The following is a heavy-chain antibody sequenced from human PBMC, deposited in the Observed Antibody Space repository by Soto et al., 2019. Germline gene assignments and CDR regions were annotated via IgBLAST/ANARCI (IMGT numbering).Heavy chain of an antibody. CDR1: GGSISSGGYY. J-gene: IGHJ4*02. V-gene: IGHV4-31*03. Sequence: PSETLSLTCTVSGGSISSGGYYWSWIRQHPGKGLEWIGYIYYSGSTYYNPSLKSRVTISVDTSKNQFSLKLSSVTAADTAVYYCARGGGATVVTPSGLQPPPPPIWGQGTLVTV. CDR3: ARGGGATVVTPSGLQPPPPPI. CDR2: IYYSGST. D-gene: IGHD2-15*01.